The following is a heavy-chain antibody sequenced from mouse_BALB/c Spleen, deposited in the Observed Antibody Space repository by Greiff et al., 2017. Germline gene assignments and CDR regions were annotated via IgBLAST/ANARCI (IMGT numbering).Heavy chain of an antibody. D-gene: IGHD4-1*01. Sequence: VQLQQSGAELVKPGASVKLSCTASGFNIKDTYMHWVKQRPEQGLEWIGRIDPANGNTKYDPKFQGKATITADTSSNTAYLQLSSLTSEDTAVYYCAKTGYYYAMDYWGQGTSVTVSS. J-gene: IGHJ4*01. CDR2: IDPANGNT. V-gene: IGHV14-3*02. CDR1: GFNIKDTY. CDR3: AKTGYYYAMDY.